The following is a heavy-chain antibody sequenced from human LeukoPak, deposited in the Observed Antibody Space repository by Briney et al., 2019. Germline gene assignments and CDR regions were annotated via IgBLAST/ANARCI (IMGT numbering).Heavy chain of an antibody. J-gene: IGHJ4*02. V-gene: IGHV3-30-3*01. CDR3: ARDRYKPTPSYFDY. Sequence: GGSLRLSCAASGFTFSSYAMHWVRQAPGKGLEWVAVISYDGSNKYYADSVKGRFTISRDNSKNTLYLQMNSLRAEDTAVYYCARDRYKPTPSYFDYWGQGTLVTVSS. CDR2: ISYDGSNK. CDR1: GFTFSSYA. D-gene: IGHD2-15*01.